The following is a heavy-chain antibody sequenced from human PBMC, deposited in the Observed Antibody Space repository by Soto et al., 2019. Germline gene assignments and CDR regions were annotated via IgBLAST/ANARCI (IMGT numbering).Heavy chain of an antibody. V-gene: IGHV3-72*01. D-gene: IGHD2-15*01. CDR2: TRNKANSYTT. J-gene: IGHJ2*01. CDR3: ARDRYCSGGSCYVAWYFDL. CDR1: GFIFSDYY. Sequence: SLRLSCAASGFIFSDYYIDWFRQAPGKGLEWLGRTRNKANSYTTEYAASVKGRFTISRDDSKNSLYLQINSLKTEDTAVYYCARDRYCSGGSCYVAWYFDLWGRGTLVTVSS.